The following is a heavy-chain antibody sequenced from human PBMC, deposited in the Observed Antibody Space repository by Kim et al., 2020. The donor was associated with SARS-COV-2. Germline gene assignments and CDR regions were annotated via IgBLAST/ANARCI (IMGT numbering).Heavy chain of an antibody. V-gene: IGHV1-3*01. D-gene: IGHD2-2*01. Sequence: YSQKFQGRVTITRDTSASTAYMGLSSLRSEDTAVYYCAVGLWGTRSPLGVWGQGTTVTVSS. CDR3: AVGLWGTRSPLGV. J-gene: IGHJ6*02.